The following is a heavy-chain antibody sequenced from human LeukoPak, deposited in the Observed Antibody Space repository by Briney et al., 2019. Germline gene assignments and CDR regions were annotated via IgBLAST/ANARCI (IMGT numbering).Heavy chain of an antibody. CDR1: GYTFTSYD. J-gene: IGHJ6*03. Sequence: ASVKVSCKASGYTFTSYDINWVRQATGQGLEWMGWMNPNSGNTGYAQKFQGRVTITRNTSISTAYMELSSLRSEDTAVYYCARPSQQQRYYYYYMDVWGKGTTVTVSS. D-gene: IGHD6-13*01. CDR3: ARPSQQQRYYYYYMDV. V-gene: IGHV1-8*01. CDR2: MNPNSGNT.